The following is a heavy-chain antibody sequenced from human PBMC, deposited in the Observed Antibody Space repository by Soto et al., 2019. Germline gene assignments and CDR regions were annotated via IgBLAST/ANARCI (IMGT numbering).Heavy chain of an antibody. J-gene: IGHJ4*02. V-gene: IGHV3-30-3*01. CDR1: EFTFSSYA. CDR3: SRDYYSYYDSSSYYRCDAY. D-gene: IGHD3-22*01. Sequence: GGTLRLSCAASEFTFSSYAMNWGRQAPGKGQEWVALISYDGSDKDYADSVKGRFTISRDNSRNTLFLQINSLRAEDTAVYYCSRDYYSYYDSSSYYRCDAYWGQRTVVTVSS. CDR2: ISYDGSDK.